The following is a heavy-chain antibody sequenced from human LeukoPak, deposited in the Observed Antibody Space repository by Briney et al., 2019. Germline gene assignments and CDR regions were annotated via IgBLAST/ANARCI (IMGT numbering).Heavy chain of an antibody. CDR2: INHSGST. D-gene: IGHD4-17*01. CDR1: GGXFSGYY. J-gene: IGHJ1*01. Sequence: SETLSLTCGVYGGXFSGYYCSWIRQPPGKGLEWIGEINHSGSTNYNPSLKSRVTISVDTSKNQFSLKLSSVTAADTAVYYCARGGRDYGDYPLFQHWGQGTLVTVSS. V-gene: IGHV4-34*01. CDR3: ARGGRDYGDYPLFQH.